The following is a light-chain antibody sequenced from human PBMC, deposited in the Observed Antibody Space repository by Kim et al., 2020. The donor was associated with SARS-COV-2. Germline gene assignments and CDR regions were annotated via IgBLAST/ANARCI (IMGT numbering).Light chain of an antibody. CDR2: AAS. V-gene: IGKV1-39*01. J-gene: IGKJ1*01. CDR3: QQSYSTPPT. Sequence: ASVGDRVTSTCRASQSISRCLNWDQQKPGNAPKLLIYAASSLQSGVPSRFSGSGSGTDFTLTISSLQPEDFATYYCQQSYSTPPTFGQGTKVDIK. CDR1: QSISRC.